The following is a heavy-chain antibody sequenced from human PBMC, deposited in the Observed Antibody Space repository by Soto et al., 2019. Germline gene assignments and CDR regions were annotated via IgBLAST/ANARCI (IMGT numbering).Heavy chain of an antibody. CDR3: ASDVIAVAGTDYYYGMDV. CDR2: INPNSGGT. V-gene: IGHV1-2*04. Sequence: ASVKVSCKASGYTFTGYYMHWVRQAPGQGLEWMGWINPNSGGTNYAQKFQGWVTMTRDTSISTADMELSRLRSDDTAVYYCASDVIAVAGTDYYYGMDVWGEGTTVTFSS. CDR1: GYTFTGYY. J-gene: IGHJ6*04. D-gene: IGHD6-19*01.